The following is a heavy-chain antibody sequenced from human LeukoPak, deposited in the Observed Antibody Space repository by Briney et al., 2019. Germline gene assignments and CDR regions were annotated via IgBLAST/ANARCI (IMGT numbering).Heavy chain of an antibody. J-gene: IGHJ4*02. CDR1: GFTFSSYS. V-gene: IGHV3-48*01. Sequence: TGGSLRLSCAASGFTFSSYSMNWVRQAPGKGLEWVSYISSSSSTIYYADSVKGRFSISRDNSKNTLYLQMNSLRAEDTAVYYCAKVGLVGARVYWGQGTLVTVSS. CDR2: ISSSSSTI. CDR3: AKVGLVGARVY. D-gene: IGHD1-26*01.